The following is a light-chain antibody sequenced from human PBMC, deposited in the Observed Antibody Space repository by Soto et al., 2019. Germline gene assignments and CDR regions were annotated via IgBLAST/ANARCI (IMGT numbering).Light chain of an antibody. CDR1: SYVGGYNY. CDR3: SSYTNSNTLV. V-gene: IGLV2-14*01. CDR2: DVS. J-gene: IGLJ1*01. Sequence: SVLTQPASVSGSPGQSIAISCTGSYVGGYNYVSWYQQHPGKAPKLMIYDVSNRPSGVSNRFSGSKSGNTASLTISGLQVEDEADYYCSSYTNSNTLVFATGTKVPVL.